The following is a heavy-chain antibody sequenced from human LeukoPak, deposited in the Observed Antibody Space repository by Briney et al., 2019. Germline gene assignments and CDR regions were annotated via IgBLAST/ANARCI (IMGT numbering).Heavy chain of an antibody. CDR1: GGTFSSYA. CDR2: IIPIFGTA. Sequence: SVKVSCKASGGTFSSYAISWVRQAPGQGLEWMGRIIPIFGTANYAQKFQGRVTITTDESTSIAYMELSSLRSEDTAVYYCAKEPNGKLKLNPEDRYCSGGSCYSWFDPWGQGTLVTVSS. V-gene: IGHV1-69*05. CDR3: AKEPNGKLKLNPEDRYCSGGSCYSWFDP. D-gene: IGHD2-15*01. J-gene: IGHJ5*02.